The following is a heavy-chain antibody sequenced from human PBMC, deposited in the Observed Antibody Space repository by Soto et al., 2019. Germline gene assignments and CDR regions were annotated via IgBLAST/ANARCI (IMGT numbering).Heavy chain of an antibody. Sequence: QVQLEQSGAEVKKPGDSVKVSCKASGYTFTHFYITWVRQAPGQGLEWMGAISPHNFNTNYAQKFRGRVTLTTEKSTSPAYMDLRSLTSDDTAVYYCARDEGGYDILTGYYKAHHFDYWGQGVPVTVSS. D-gene: IGHD3-9*01. CDR2: ISPHNFNT. V-gene: IGHV1-18*01. CDR1: GYTFTHFY. J-gene: IGHJ4*02. CDR3: ARDEGGYDILTGYYKAHHFDY.